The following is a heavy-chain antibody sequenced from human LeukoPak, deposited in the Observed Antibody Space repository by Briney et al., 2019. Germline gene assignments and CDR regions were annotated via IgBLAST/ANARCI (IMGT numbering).Heavy chain of an antibody. D-gene: IGHD2-21*01. J-gene: IGHJ5*02. CDR3: ARHIWQSTARPWFDP. Sequence: SETLSLTCTVSGGSISSGIYYCGWIRQTPGKGLEWIGTIYYSGATYYNPSLKSRVTISVDTSKNQFSMKVSSVIAADTALYYCARHIWQSTARPWFDPWGQGTLVAVSS. CDR2: IYYSGAT. V-gene: IGHV4-39*01. CDR1: GGSISSGIYY.